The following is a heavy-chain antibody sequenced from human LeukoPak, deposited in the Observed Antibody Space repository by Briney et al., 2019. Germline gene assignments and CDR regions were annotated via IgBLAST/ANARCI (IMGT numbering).Heavy chain of an antibody. D-gene: IGHD4-23*01. CDR1: GFTFSSHY. V-gene: IGHV3-7*03. Sequence: GGSLRLSCAASGFTFSSHYMSWVRQAPGKGLEWVANIKKDGSEKYYVDSVKGRFTISRDNAKTSLYLQMNSLKTDDTGVYYCTKWDYGGNAFDIWGQGTMVTVSS. CDR3: TKWDYGGNAFDI. J-gene: IGHJ3*02. CDR2: IKKDGSEK.